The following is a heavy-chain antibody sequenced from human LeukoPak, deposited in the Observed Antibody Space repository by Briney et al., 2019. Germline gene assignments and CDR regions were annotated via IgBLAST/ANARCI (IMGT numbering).Heavy chain of an antibody. CDR1: GFTFSNAW. CDR2: IKSKTDGGTT. D-gene: IGHD6-6*01. Sequence: GGSLRLSCAASGFTFSNAWMSWVRQAPGKGLEWVGRIKSKTDGGTTDYAAPVKGRFTISRDDSKNTLYLQMNSLKTEDTAVYYCTTEALAARPWDYWGQGTLVTVSS. J-gene: IGHJ4*02. V-gene: IGHV3-15*01. CDR3: TTEALAARPWDY.